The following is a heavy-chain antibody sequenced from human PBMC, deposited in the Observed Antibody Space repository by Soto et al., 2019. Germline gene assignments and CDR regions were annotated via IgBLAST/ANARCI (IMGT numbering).Heavy chain of an antibody. D-gene: IGHD1-26*01. V-gene: IGHV1-18*01. Sequence: ASVKVSCKASGYTFTSYGISWVRQAPGQGLEWMGWISAYNGNTNYAQKLQGRVTMTTDASTSTAYMELRSLRSDDTAVYYCARRIVGATPTGYWGQGTLVTVSS. CDR1: GYTFTSYG. CDR3: ARRIVGATPTGY. CDR2: ISAYNGNT. J-gene: IGHJ4*02.